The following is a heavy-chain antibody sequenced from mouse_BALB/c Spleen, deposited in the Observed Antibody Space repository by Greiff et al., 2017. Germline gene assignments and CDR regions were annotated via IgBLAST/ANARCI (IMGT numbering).Heavy chain of an antibody. Sequence: EVKLVESGGGLVQPGGSLKLSCAASGFTFSSYGMSWVRQTPDKRLELVATINSNGGSTYYPDSVKGRFTISRDNAKNTLYLQMSSLKSEDTAMYYWARDRYYYGSKGFAYWGQGTLVTVSA. J-gene: IGHJ3*01. CDR2: INSNGGST. CDR3: ARDRYYYGSKGFAY. V-gene: IGHV5-6-3*01. D-gene: IGHD1-1*01. CDR1: GFTFSSYG.